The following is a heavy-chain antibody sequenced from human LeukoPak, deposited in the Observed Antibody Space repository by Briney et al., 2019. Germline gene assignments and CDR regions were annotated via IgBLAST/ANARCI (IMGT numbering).Heavy chain of an antibody. V-gene: IGHV1-46*01. CDR1: GYTFTGYY. D-gene: IGHD2-2*02. CDR3: ARESMAATAIYSFDY. J-gene: IGHJ4*02. CDR2: INPSGGST. Sequence: ASVKVSCKASGYTFTGYYMHWVRQAPGQGLEWMGIINPSGGSTSYAQKFQGRVTITRDTSTSTVYMELSSLRSEDTAVYYCARESMAATAIYSFDYWGQGTLVTVSS.